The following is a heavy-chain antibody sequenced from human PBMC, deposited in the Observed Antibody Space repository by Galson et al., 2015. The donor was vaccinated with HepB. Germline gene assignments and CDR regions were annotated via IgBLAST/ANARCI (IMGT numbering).Heavy chain of an antibody. J-gene: IGHJ6*02. CDR3: ARRYGSSSSCSGAHFYYYGLDV. V-gene: IGHV5-10-1*01. Sequence: QSGAEVKNPGESLRISCEGSGYTFTNYWITWVRQVSGKGLEWMGRIDPSDSYSNYNPSFEGHVTISVDKSIATAYLQWSSLKASDTAVYYCARRYGSSSSCSGAHFYYYGLDVWGQGTTVTVSS. D-gene: IGHD6-13*01. CDR2: IDPSDSYS. CDR1: GYTFTNYW.